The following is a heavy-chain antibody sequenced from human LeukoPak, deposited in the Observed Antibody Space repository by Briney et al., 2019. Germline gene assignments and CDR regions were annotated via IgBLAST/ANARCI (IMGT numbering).Heavy chain of an antibody. Sequence: GGSLRLSCAASGFTFSSYSVNWVRQAPGKGLEWVSYISSTTGIKYYADSVKGRFTISRDDAKKSLYLQMNSLRAEDTAVYYCAKEPVKWELREDYWGQGTLVTVSS. CDR2: ISSTTGIK. V-gene: IGHV3-48*04. J-gene: IGHJ4*02. CDR1: GFTFSSYS. CDR3: AKEPVKWELREDY. D-gene: IGHD1-26*01.